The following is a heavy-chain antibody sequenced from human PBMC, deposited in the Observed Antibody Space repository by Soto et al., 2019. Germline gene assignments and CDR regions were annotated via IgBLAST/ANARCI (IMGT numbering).Heavy chain of an antibody. D-gene: IGHD6-13*01. CDR2: ISSSSSYI. CDR3: ARDSIASAGATNWLDP. J-gene: IGHJ5*02. CDR1: GFTFSSYS. V-gene: IGHV3-21*01. Sequence: EVQLVESGGGLVKPGGSLRLSCAASGFTFSSYSMNWVRQAPGKGLEWVSSISSSSSYIYYADSVKGRFTISRDNAKNSLYLQMNSLRAEDTAVYYCARDSIASAGATNWLDPWGQGTLVTVSS.